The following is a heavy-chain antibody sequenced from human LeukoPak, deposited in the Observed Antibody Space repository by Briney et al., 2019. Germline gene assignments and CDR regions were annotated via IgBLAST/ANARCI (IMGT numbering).Heavy chain of an antibody. Sequence: SETLSLTCAVYGGSFSGYYWSWIRQPPGKGLEWIGEINHSGSTNYNPSLKSRVTISVDTSKNQFSLKLSSVTAADTAVYYCARDDYETGTKGFDYWGQGTLVTVSS. V-gene: IGHV4-34*01. CDR3: ARDDYETGTKGFDY. J-gene: IGHJ4*02. D-gene: IGHD5-12*01. CDR2: INHSGST. CDR1: GGSFSGYY.